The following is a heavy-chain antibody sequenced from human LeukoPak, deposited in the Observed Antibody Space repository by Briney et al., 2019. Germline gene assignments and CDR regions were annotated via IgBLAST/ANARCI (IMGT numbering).Heavy chain of an antibody. CDR3: ASLPTDIVVVPAAMKEYFQH. CDR1: GFTFSSYA. D-gene: IGHD2-2*01. J-gene: IGHJ1*01. CDR2: ISYDGSNK. V-gene: IGHV3-30-3*01. Sequence: GGSLRLSCAASGFTFSSYAMHWVRQAPGKGLEWVAVISYDGSNKYYADSVKGRFTISRDNSKNTLYLQMNSLRAEDTAVYYCASLPTDIVVVPAAMKEYFQHWGQGTLVTVSS.